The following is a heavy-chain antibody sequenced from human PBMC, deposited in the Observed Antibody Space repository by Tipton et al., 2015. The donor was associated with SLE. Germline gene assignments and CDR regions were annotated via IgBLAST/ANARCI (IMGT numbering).Heavy chain of an antibody. CDR2: INHSGST. CDR1: GGSFSGYY. V-gene: IGHV4-34*01. D-gene: IGHD1-1*01. Sequence: TLSLTCAVYGGSFSGYYWSWVRQPPGKGLEWIGEINHSGSTNYNPSLKSRVTISVDASKNQISLNLKSATAADTAVYYCARVLLGIRQTGYWYFDLWGRGPLVTVSS. J-gene: IGHJ2*01. CDR3: ARVLLGIRQTGYWYFDL.